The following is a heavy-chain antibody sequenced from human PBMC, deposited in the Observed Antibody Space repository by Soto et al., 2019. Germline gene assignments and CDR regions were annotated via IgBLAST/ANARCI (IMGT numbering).Heavy chain of an antibody. CDR1: GYTFTSYG. V-gene: IGHV1-18*01. D-gene: IGHD6-13*01. CDR2: ISAYNGNT. CDR3: ARARQQLPDLSNWFDP. Sequence: QVQLVQSGAEVKKPGASVKVSCKASGYTFTSYGISWVRQAPGQGLEWMGWISAYNGNTNYAQKLQGRVTMTTDTSTSTADMELRSLRSDDTAVYYCARARQQLPDLSNWFDPWGQGTLVTVSS. J-gene: IGHJ5*02.